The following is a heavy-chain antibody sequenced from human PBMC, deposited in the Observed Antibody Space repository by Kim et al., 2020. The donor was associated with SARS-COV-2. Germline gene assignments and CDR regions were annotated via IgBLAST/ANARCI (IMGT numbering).Heavy chain of an antibody. CDR2: ISNSGDST. CDR3: AKRPRQAAGGPFDY. Sequence: GGSLRLSCAASGFTFSNFALSWVRLAPGKGLEWLSTISNSGDSTFDADSVKGRFTISRDNSKNTLYLQMNSLRAEDTAVYYCAKRPRQAAGGPFDYWGQGTLVTVSS. CDR1: GFTFSNFA. V-gene: IGHV3-23*01. D-gene: IGHD6-13*01. J-gene: IGHJ4*02.